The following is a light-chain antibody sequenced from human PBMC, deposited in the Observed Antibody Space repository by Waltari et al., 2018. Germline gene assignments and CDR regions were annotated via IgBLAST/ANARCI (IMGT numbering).Light chain of an antibody. V-gene: IGLV1-40*01. CDR1: GPNIRPGYD. J-gene: IGLJ3*02. CDR3: QSYDTSLSVV. CDR2: GST. Sequence: QSVLTQPPSVSGAPGQRVTISCPGSGPNIRPGYDVHWYQQLPRAAPKLLIYGSTSRPLGVPARFFGSTSGTSASLAITGLQAEDEADYYCQSYDTSLSVVFGGGTKLTVL.